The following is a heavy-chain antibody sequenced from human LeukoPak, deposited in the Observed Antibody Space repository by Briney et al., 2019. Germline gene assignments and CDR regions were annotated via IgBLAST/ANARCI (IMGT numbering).Heavy chain of an antibody. Sequence: PGGSLRLSCAASGFTFSSYSMNWVRQAPGKGLEWVSSISSSSSYIYYADSVKGRFTISRDNSKNTLYLQMNSLRAEDTAVYYCAKRPYYYGSGTDGWFDPWGQGTLVTVSS. V-gene: IGHV3-21*04. CDR3: AKRPYYYGSGTDGWFDP. D-gene: IGHD3-10*01. J-gene: IGHJ5*02. CDR2: ISSSSSYI. CDR1: GFTFSSYS.